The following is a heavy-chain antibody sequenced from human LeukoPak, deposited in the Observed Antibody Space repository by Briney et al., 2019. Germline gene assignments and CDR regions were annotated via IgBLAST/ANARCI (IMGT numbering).Heavy chain of an antibody. D-gene: IGHD2-2*01. V-gene: IGHV3-9*01. CDR1: GFTFEDHV. Sequence: GRSLRLSCAASGFTFEDHVMHWVRQAPGKGLEWVSSISWSGDRMGYADAVKGRFTISRGNAKNSLFLQMNSPRVGDTALYYCAKDLGGSATTVWGQGTLVTVSS. CDR2: ISWSGDRM. CDR3: AKDLGGSATTV. J-gene: IGHJ4*02.